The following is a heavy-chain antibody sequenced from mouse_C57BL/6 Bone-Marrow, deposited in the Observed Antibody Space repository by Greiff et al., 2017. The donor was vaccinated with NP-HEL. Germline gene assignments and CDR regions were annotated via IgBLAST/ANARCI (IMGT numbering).Heavy chain of an antibody. D-gene: IGHD1-2*01. CDR1: GFTFSDYY. J-gene: IGHJ3*01. Sequence: EVKVVESGGGLVQPGGSLKLSCAASGFTFSDYYMYWVRQTPEKRLEWVAYISNGGGSTYYPDTVKGRFTISRDNAKNTLYLQMSRLKSEDTAMYYCARDYGIRGFAYWGQGTLVTVSA. V-gene: IGHV5-12*01. CDR3: ARDYGIRGFAY. CDR2: ISNGGGST.